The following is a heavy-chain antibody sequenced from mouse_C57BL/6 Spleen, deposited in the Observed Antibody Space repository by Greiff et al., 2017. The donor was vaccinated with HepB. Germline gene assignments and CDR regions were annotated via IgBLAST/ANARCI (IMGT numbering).Heavy chain of an antibody. Sequence: EVQLQQSGPGLVKPSQSLSLTCSVTGYSITSGYYWNWIRQFPGNKLEWMGYISYDGSNNYNPSLKNRISITRDTSKNQFFLKLNSVTTEDTATYYCAREGPFPHYFDYWGQGTTLTVSS. V-gene: IGHV3-6*01. CDR3: AREGPFPHYFDY. CDR1: GYSITSGYY. J-gene: IGHJ2*01. CDR2: ISYDGSN.